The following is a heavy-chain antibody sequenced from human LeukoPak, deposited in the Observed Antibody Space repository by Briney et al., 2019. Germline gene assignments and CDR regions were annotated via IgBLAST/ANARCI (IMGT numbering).Heavy chain of an antibody. CDR1: GYTFTSYY. CDR2: INPSGGST. D-gene: IGHD3-3*01. Sequence: ASVKVSCKASGYTFTSYYMHWVRQAPGQGLEWMGIINPSGGSTSYAQKFQGRVTMTEDTSTDTAYMELSSLRSEDTAVYYCATMAERFGYYYGMDVWGQGTTVTVSS. J-gene: IGHJ6*02. V-gene: IGHV1-46*01. CDR3: ATMAERFGYYYGMDV.